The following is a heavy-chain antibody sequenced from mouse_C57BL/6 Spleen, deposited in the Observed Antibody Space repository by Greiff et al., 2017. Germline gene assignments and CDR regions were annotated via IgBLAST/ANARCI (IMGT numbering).Heavy chain of an antibody. V-gene: IGHV14-3*01. CDR2: IDPANGNT. CDR1: GFNIKNTY. J-gene: IGHJ2*01. D-gene: IGHD2-4*01. CDR3: ARRVYYDYDGGYYFDY. Sequence: EVQLQQSVAELVRPGASVKLSCTASGFNIKNTYMHWVKQRPEQGLEWIGRIDPANGNTKYAPKFQGKATITADTSSNTAYLQLSSLTSEDTAIYYCARRVYYDYDGGYYFDYWGQGTTLTVSS.